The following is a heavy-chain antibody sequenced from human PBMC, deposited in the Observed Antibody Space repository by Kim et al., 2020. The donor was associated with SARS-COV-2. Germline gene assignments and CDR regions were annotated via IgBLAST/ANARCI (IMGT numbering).Heavy chain of an antibody. CDR2: IYYSGST. V-gene: IGHV4-59*13. J-gene: IGHJ3*02. CDR1: GGSISSYY. D-gene: IGHD3-22*01. Sequence: SETLSLTCTVSGGSISSYYWSWIRQPPGKGLEWIGYIYYSGSTNYNPSLKSRVTISVDTSKNQFSLKLSSVTAADTAVYYCARDPRSYYYDSSGYSIRAFDIWGQGTMVTVSS. CDR3: ARDPRSYYYDSSGYSIRAFDI.